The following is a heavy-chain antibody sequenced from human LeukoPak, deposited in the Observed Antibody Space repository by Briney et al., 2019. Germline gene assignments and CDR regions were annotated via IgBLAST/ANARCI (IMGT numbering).Heavy chain of an antibody. Sequence: SETLSLTCTVSGGSISSGSYYWSWIRQPAGKGLEWIGRIYTSGRTDYNPSLKSRVTISVDTSKNQFSLKLSSVTAADTAVYYCARTGDCSSTNRYYTFDIWGQGTMVTVSS. J-gene: IGHJ3*02. CDR1: GGSISSGSYY. CDR3: ARTGDCSSTNRYYTFDI. D-gene: IGHD2-2*01. V-gene: IGHV4-61*02. CDR2: IYTSGRT.